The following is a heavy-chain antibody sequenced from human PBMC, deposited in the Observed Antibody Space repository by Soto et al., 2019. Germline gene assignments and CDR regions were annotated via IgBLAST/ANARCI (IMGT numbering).Heavy chain of an antibody. CDR2: IYYSGST. V-gene: IGHV4-59*01. CDR1: GGSISSYY. Sequence: SETLSLTCTVSGGSISSYYWSWIRQPPGKGLEWIGYIYYSGSTNYNPSLKSRVTISVDTSKNQFSLKLSSVTAADTAVYYCARTGSFYDYIWGSYPLKYYFDYWGQGTLVTVSS. J-gene: IGHJ4*02. CDR3: ARTGSFYDYIWGSYPLKYYFDY. D-gene: IGHD3-16*02.